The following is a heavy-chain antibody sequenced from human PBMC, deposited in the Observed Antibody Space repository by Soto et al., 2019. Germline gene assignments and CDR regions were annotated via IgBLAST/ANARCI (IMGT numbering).Heavy chain of an antibody. Sequence: LSLTCTVSGGSISSYYWSWIRQPAGKGLEWIGRIYTSGSTYYNPSLKSRVTMSLDTSKNHFSLKLSSVTAADTAVYYCAGGAAADYFDYWGQGTLVTVSS. D-gene: IGHD6-13*01. V-gene: IGHV4-4*07. J-gene: IGHJ4*02. CDR1: GGSISSYY. CDR3: AGGAAADYFDY. CDR2: IYTSGST.